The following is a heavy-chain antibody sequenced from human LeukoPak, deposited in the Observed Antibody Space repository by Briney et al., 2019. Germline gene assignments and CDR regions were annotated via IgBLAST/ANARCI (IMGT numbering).Heavy chain of an antibody. CDR1: GGSISSYY. V-gene: IGHV4-59*01. Sequence: PSETLSLTCTVSGGSISSYYWSWIRQPPGKGLEWIGYIYYSGSTNYNPSLKSRVTISVDTSKNQFSLKLSSVTAADTAVYYCASGGIAAAVGWFDPWGQGTLVTVSS. CDR2: IYYSGST. CDR3: ASGGIAAAVGWFDP. D-gene: IGHD6-13*01. J-gene: IGHJ5*02.